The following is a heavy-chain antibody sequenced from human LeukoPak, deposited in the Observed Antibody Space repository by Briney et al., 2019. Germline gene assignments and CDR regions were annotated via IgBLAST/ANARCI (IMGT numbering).Heavy chain of an antibody. CDR2: INWNGGST. V-gene: IGHV3-20*04. Sequence: GGSLRLSCAASGFTFYDYGMSWVRQAPGKGLEWVSGINWNGGSTGYADSVKGRFTISRDNAKNTLYLQMNSLRAEDTAVYYCASGWDYGDSNNAFDIWGQGTMVTVSS. D-gene: IGHD4-17*01. CDR1: GFTFYDYG. CDR3: ASGWDYGDSNNAFDI. J-gene: IGHJ3*02.